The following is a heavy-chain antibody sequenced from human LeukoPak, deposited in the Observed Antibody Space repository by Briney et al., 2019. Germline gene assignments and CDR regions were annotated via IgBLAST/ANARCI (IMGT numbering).Heavy chain of an antibody. D-gene: IGHD6-13*01. J-gene: IGHJ4*02. CDR2: IKQDGSEK. CDR3: ARFSNSSSWYYFDY. V-gene: IGHV3-7*01. CDR1: GFTFSSYR. Sequence: GGSLRLSCAASGFTFSSYRMSWVRQAPGKGLEWVANIKQDGSEKYYVDSVKGRFTISRDNAKNSLYLQMNSLRAEDTAVYYCARFSNSSSWYYFDYWGQGTLVTVSS.